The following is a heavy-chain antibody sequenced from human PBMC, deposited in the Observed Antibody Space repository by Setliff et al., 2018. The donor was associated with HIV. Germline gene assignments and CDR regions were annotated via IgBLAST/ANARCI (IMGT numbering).Heavy chain of an antibody. CDR1: GGSISNSRYY. CDR2: IYYSGST. V-gene: IGHV4-39*01. D-gene: IGHD3-22*01. Sequence: SETLSLTCTVSGGSISNSRYYWSWIRQPPGKGLEWIGSIYYSGSTYYNPSLKSRVTISIDTSKNQFSLNLTSVTAADTAVYYCASRVYYYDSNNFLREEGFDPWGQGTLVTVSS. J-gene: IGHJ5*02. CDR3: ASRVYYYDSNNFLREEGFDP.